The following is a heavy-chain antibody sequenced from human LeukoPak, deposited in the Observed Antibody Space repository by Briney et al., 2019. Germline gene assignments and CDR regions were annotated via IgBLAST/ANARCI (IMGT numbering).Heavy chain of an antibody. CDR2: ISGSGGST. CDR3: AKDIGSYYDY. V-gene: IGHV3-23*01. CDR1: GFTFSSYG. D-gene: IGHD3-10*01. J-gene: IGHJ4*02. Sequence: PGGSLRLSCTASGFTFSSYGMSWVRQAPGKGLEWVSAISGSGGSTYYADSVKGRFTISRDNSKNTLYLEMNSLRAEDTAVYYCAKDIGSYYDYWGQGILVTVSS.